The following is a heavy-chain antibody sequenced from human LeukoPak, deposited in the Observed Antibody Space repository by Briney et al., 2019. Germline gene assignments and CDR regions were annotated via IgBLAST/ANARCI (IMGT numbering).Heavy chain of an antibody. CDR3: ARVPAARLGWYFDL. CDR2: IIPIFGTA. Sequence: GASVKVSCRASGGTFSSYAISWVRQAPGQGLEWMGGIIPIFGTANYAQKFQGRVTITADESTSTAYMELSSLRSEDTAVYYCARVPAARLGWYFDLWGHGTLVTVSS. V-gene: IGHV1-69*13. CDR1: GGTFSSYA. D-gene: IGHD6-6*01. J-gene: IGHJ2*01.